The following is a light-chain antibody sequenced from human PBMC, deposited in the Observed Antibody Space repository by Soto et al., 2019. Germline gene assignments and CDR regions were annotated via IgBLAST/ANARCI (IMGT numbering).Light chain of an antibody. Sequence: EIVLTQSPGTLSLSPGERATLSCRASQSVSSNYLTWYQQKPGQAPRLLIFGASRRATGIPDRFSGSGSGTDFTLTISRLEPEDFAVYYCQQYASSPRGITFGPGTKVDIK. CDR1: QSVSSNY. CDR3: QQYASSPRGIT. J-gene: IGKJ3*01. CDR2: GAS. V-gene: IGKV3-20*01.